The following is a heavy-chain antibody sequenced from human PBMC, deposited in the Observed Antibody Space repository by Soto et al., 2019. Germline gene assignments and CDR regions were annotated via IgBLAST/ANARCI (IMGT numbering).Heavy chain of an antibody. CDR2: VYYSGGA. Sequence: SETLSLTCSVTGGSISGYYWSWIRQPPGKGLEWIGSVYYSGGAKYNPSVKRRVSISVDTSKNQFSLNLSSVTAADTAVYYCTRDGDGLMTKTPYYYYGMDVWGPGITVTVSS. D-gene: IGHD2-21*02. CDR1: GGSISGYY. CDR3: TRDGDGLMTKTPYYYYGMDV. V-gene: IGHV4-59*01. J-gene: IGHJ6*02.